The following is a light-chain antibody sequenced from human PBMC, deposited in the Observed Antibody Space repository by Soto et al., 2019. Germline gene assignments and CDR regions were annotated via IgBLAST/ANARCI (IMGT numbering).Light chain of an antibody. Sequence: DIQMTQSPSSLSASVGDRVTITCRASQSISSYLSWYQQKPGKALKLLVYAASSLQVGVPSRFSGSGSGTDFTLTISSLQPEDFATYYCLQSYSTPLTFGGGTKVDIK. V-gene: IGKV1-39*01. CDR1: QSISSY. CDR3: LQSYSTPLT. CDR2: AAS. J-gene: IGKJ4*01.